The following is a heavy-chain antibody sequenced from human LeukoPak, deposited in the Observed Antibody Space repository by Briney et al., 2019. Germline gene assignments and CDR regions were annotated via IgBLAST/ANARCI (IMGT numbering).Heavy chain of an antibody. D-gene: IGHD3-9*01. CDR2: IVVGSGVP. CDR3: AADRVEYRSDGWYFDPMWLDP. V-gene: IGHV1-58*02. Sequence: PGASVKVSCKASGFNFTMSAIQWLRQGRGQRPEWIGWIVVGSGVPTYAQKFQGRVTFTSALSTNTAYMELSGLTVEDTAVYYCAADRVEYRSDGWYFDPMWLDPWGQGTQVTVSS. J-gene: IGHJ5*02. CDR1: GFNFTMSA.